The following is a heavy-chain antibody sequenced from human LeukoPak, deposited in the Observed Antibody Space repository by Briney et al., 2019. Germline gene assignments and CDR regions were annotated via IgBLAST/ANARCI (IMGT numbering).Heavy chain of an antibody. CDR2: IYYSGST. CDR3: ARSTRNRLYNWFDP. Sequence: PSQTLSLTCTVSGGSISSGDYYWSWIRQPPGKGLEWIGYIYYSGSTYYNPSLKSRVTISVDTSKNQFSPKLSSVTAADTAVYYCARSTRNRLYNWFDPWGQGTLVTVSS. CDR1: GGSISSGDYY. D-gene: IGHD5/OR15-5a*01. V-gene: IGHV4-30-4*01. J-gene: IGHJ5*02.